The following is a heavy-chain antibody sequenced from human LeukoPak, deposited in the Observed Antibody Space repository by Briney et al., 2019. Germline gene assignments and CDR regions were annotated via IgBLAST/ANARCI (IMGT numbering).Heavy chain of an antibody. CDR3: ARGRQNWFDP. J-gene: IGHJ5*02. V-gene: IGHV1-69*13. CDR2: IIPIFGTA. Sequence: SVKVSCKASGYTFTSYGISWVRQAPGQGLEWMGGIIPIFGTANYAQKFQGRVTITADESTSTAYMELSSLRSEDTAVYYCARGRQNWFDPWGQGTLVTVSS. CDR1: GYTFTSYG. D-gene: IGHD5-24*01.